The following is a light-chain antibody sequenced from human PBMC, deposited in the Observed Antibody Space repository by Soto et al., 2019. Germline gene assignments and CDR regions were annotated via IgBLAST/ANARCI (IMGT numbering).Light chain of an antibody. CDR2: FAS. J-gene: IGKJ4*01. CDR1: QSVNNN. Sequence: EIVMTQSPATLSVSPGEKATLSCRASQSVNNNLAWYLQKPGQAPRLLIYFASTRATGIPARFSGSGSGTEFTLTISSLQSEDFAVYCCQQYNKWPLTFGGGTKVETK. V-gene: IGKV3-15*01. CDR3: QQYNKWPLT.